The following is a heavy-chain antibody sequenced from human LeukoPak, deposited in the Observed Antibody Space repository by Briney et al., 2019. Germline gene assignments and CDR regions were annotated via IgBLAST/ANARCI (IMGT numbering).Heavy chain of an antibody. CDR2: IYYSGST. Sequence: SETLSLTCTVFGGSISTYYWSWIRQPPGKGLEWIGYIYYSGSTNYNPSLKSRVTISVDTSKNQFSLKLSSVTAADTAVYYCARRQTGTSYFDYWGQGTLVTVSS. V-gene: IGHV4-59*08. CDR3: ARRQTGTSYFDY. CDR1: GGSISTYY. J-gene: IGHJ4*02. D-gene: IGHD1-1*01.